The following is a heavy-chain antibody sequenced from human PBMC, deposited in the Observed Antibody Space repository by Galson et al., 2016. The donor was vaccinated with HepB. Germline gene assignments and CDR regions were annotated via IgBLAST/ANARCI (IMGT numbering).Heavy chain of an antibody. D-gene: IGHD3-10*01. Sequence: SLRLSCAASGFTFSNYDMHWVRQSMGKGLEWVSGYVVAGNTYYADSVKGRFTISRDNSRNTLYLQMNSLRVEDTAVYYCARDRYYGSGDPYYFEYWGQGTLVTVSS. CDR3: ARDRYYGSGDPYYFEY. CDR1: GFTFSNYD. V-gene: IGHV3-13*01. CDR2: YVVAGNT. J-gene: IGHJ4*02.